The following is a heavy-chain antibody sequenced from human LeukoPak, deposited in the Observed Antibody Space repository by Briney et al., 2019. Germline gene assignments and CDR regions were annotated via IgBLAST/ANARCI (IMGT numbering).Heavy chain of an antibody. V-gene: IGHV5-51*01. CDR2: ICPGDSDT. CDR3: ARHTTVGGSLRFDY. CDR1: GYTFTNYY. D-gene: IGHD4-23*01. J-gene: IGHJ4*02. Sequence: KSGESLKISCKGSGYTFTNYYIGWVRQTPGKGLEYMGIICPGDSDTRYSQSFQGQVTISADKSITTAYLQWSSLKASDTAMYYCARHTTVGGSLRFDYWGQGTLVTVSS.